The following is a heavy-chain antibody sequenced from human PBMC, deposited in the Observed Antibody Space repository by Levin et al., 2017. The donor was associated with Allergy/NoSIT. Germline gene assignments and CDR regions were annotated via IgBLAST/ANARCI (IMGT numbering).Heavy chain of an antibody. V-gene: IGHV1-18*01. CDR3: AREMADTAADTFDL. Sequence: PVASVKVSCKASGFSLSNFGLTWVRQAPGQGLEWMGWISPYNGDTKYAQKLQGRVTMTTDTSTSTAHMELRSLRFDDTAVYYCAREMADTAADTFDLWGQGTMVTVSS. CDR1: GFSLSNFG. J-gene: IGHJ3*01. CDR2: ISPYNGDT. D-gene: IGHD5-18*01.